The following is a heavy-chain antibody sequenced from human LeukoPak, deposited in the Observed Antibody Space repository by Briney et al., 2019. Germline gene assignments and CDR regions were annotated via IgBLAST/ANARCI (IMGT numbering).Heavy chain of an antibody. D-gene: IGHD4-11*01. CDR3: AKGYSYYFDY. V-gene: IGHV3-48*03. CDR2: ISSSGSTI. CDR1: GFTFSGYE. Sequence: GGSLRLSCAASGFTFSGYEMNWVRQAPGKGLEWVSYISSSGSTIYYADSVKGRFTVSRDNAKNSLYLQMNSLRAEDTAVYYCAKGYSYYFDYWAQGTLVTVSS. J-gene: IGHJ4*02.